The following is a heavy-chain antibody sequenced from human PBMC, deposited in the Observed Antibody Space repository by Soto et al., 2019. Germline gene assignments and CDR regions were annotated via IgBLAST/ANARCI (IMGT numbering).Heavy chain of an antibody. Sequence: SVKVSCKASGGTFSSYAISWVRQAPGQGLEWMGGIIPIFGTANYAQKFQGRVTITADESTSTAYMELSSLRSEDTAVYYCVRKGYMSIALEYYYYGMDVWGQGTTVTVSS. D-gene: IGHD6-6*01. V-gene: IGHV1-69*13. CDR2: IIPIFGTA. CDR1: GGTFSSYA. CDR3: VRKGYMSIALEYYYYGMDV. J-gene: IGHJ6*02.